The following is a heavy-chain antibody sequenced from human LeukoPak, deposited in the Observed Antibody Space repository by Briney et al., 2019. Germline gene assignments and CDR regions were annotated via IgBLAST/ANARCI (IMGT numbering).Heavy chain of an antibody. J-gene: IGHJ4*02. V-gene: IGHV3-23*01. CDR3: AKVDPDTAMVTGFDY. D-gene: IGHD5-18*01. CDR1: GFTFSDYA. Sequence: PGGSLRLSCAASGFTFSDYAMSWVSQAPGKGLEWVSAISGSGGSTYYADSVKGRFTISRDNSKNTLYLQMNSLRAEDTAVYYCAKVDPDTAMVTGFDYWGQGTLVTVSS. CDR2: ISGSGGST.